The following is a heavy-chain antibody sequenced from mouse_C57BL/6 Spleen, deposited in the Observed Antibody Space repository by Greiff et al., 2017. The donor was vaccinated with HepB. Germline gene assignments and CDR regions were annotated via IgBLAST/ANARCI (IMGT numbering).Heavy chain of an antibody. CDR2: IDPSDSYT. Sequence: QVQLQQPGAELVMPGASVKLSCKASGYTFTSYWMHWVKQRPGQGLEWIGEIDPSDSYTNYNQKFKGKSTLTVDKSSSTAYMQLSSLTSEDSAVYYCAREVTTNAMDYWGQGTSVTVSS. CDR3: AREVTTNAMDY. CDR1: GYTFTSYW. V-gene: IGHV1-69*01. J-gene: IGHJ4*01. D-gene: IGHD2-2*01.